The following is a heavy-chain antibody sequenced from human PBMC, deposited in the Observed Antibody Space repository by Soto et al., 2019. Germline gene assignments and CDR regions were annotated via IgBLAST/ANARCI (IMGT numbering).Heavy chain of an antibody. J-gene: IGHJ4*02. CDR1: EFTFTSSA. D-gene: IGHD2-15*01. V-gene: IGHV1-58*01. CDR3: AAAQRYCSGGSCYSSDDY. CDR2: IVVGSGNT. Sequence: SVKVSCKASEFTFTSSAVQWVRQARGQRLEWIGWIVVGSGNTNYAQKFQERVTITRDMSTSTAYMELSSLRSEDTAVYYCAAAQRYCSGGSCYSSDDYWGQGTLVTVSS.